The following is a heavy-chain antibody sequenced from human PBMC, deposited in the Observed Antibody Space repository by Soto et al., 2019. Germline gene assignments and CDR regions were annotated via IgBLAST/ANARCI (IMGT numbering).Heavy chain of an antibody. CDR1: GFTFHRSA. CDR2: IVVGSGNT. Sequence: SVKVSGKASGFTFHRSAVQWVRQARGQRLEWIGWIVVGSGNTNYAQKFQERVTITRDMSTSTAYMELSSLRSEDTAVYYCAADQETHYYYYGMDVWGQGTTVTVSS. J-gene: IGHJ6*02. CDR3: AADQETHYYYYGMDV. V-gene: IGHV1-58*01.